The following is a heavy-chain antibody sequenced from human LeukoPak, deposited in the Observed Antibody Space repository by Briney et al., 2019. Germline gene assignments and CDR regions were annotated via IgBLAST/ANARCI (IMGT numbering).Heavy chain of an antibody. J-gene: IGHJ4*02. V-gene: IGHV5-51*01. CDR1: GYSFTNYW. D-gene: IGHD1-1*01. CDR3: AGRPTGGGKDVFDQ. CDR2: IYPGDPDT. Sequence: GESLRISCQGSGYSFTNYWIAWVRQMPGKGLEWMGIIYPGDPDTRYTPPFQGQVTISADKSINTAYLQWSSLKASDTAMYYCAGRPTGGGKDVFDQWGQGTLVIVSS.